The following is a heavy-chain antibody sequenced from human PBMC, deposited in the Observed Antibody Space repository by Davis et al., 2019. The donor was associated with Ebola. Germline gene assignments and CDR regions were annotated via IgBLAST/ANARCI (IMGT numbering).Heavy chain of an antibody. V-gene: IGHV3-48*02. Sequence: PGGSLTLSCAASGFTFSSYSMNWVRQAPGKGLEWVSYISSSSSTIYYADSVKGRFTISRDNANNSLYLQMNSLRDEDTAVYYCARDMTWVWLLSPYGMDVWGQGTTVTVSS. CDR2: ISSSSSTI. CDR3: ARDMTWVWLLSPYGMDV. CDR1: GFTFSSYS. J-gene: IGHJ6*02. D-gene: IGHD3-22*01.